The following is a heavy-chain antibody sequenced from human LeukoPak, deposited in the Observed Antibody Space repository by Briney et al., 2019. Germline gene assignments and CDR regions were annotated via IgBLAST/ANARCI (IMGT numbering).Heavy chain of an antibody. Sequence: GGSLRLSCAASGFTFSSCSMNWVRQAPGNGLEWVSSIRSSSSYIYYADSVKGRFTISRDNAKNSLYLQMNSLRAEDTAVYYCARDNGIVGSNYYYYGMGVWGQGTTVTVSS. CDR1: GFTFSSCS. V-gene: IGHV3-21*01. J-gene: IGHJ6*02. D-gene: IGHD1-26*01. CDR3: ARDNGIVGSNYYYYGMGV. CDR2: IRSSSSYI.